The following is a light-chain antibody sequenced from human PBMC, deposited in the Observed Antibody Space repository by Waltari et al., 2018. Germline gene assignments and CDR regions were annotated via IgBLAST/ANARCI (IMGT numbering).Light chain of an antibody. CDR3: QQYNNWPRA. J-gene: IGKJ1*01. CDR2: GAS. CDR1: QSVSSN. Sequence: EIVMTQSPATLSVSPGERATLSCRASQSVSSNVAWYQQKPGQAPRHLIYGASTRATGIPARFSGSGSGTEFTLTISSMQSEDFAVYYCQQYNNWPRAFGQGTKVEIK. V-gene: IGKV3-15*01.